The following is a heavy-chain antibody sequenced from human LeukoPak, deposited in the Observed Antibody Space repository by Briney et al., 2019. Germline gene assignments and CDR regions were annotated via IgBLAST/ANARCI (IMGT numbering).Heavy chain of an antibody. CDR2: ISYDGSNK. Sequence: TGGSLRLSCEASGFTFSSYGMHWVRQAPGKGLEWVAVISYDGSNKHYADSVKGRFTISRDNSKNTLYLQMNSLRAEDTAVYYCARDPSVDTAMVRFDYWGQGTLVTVSS. D-gene: IGHD5-18*01. J-gene: IGHJ4*02. CDR3: ARDPSVDTAMVRFDY. CDR1: GFTFSSYG. V-gene: IGHV3-30*03.